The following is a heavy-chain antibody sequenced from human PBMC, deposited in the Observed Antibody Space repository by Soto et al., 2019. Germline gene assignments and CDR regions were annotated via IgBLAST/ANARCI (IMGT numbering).Heavy chain of an antibody. CDR2: ISSSGGSGGST. Sequence: EVQLLESGGGLVQPGGSLRLSCAASGFTFSSYAMNWVRQAPGKGLEWVSDISSSGGSGGSTHYAESVKGRFTISRDNSKNTLYLQVNSLRAEDTAVYYCAKDWRMDVWGQGTTVTVSS. J-gene: IGHJ6*02. CDR3: AKDWRMDV. V-gene: IGHV3-23*01. CDR1: GFTFSSYA.